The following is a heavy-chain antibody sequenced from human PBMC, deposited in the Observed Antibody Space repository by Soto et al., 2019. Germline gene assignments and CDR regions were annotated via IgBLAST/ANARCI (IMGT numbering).Heavy chain of an antibody. Sequence: GGSLRLSCAASGFTFSSYAMSWVRQAPGKGLEWVSAISGSGGSTYYADSVKGRFTISRDNSKNTLYLQMNSLRAEDTAVYYCAKEASRYGDYTSYFDYWGQGTLVTVSS. D-gene: IGHD4-17*01. J-gene: IGHJ4*02. CDR1: GFTFSSYA. CDR2: ISGSGGST. CDR3: AKEASRYGDYTSYFDY. V-gene: IGHV3-23*01.